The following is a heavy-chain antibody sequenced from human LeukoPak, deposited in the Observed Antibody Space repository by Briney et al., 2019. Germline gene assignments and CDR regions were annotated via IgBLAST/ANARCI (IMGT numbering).Heavy chain of an antibody. J-gene: IGHJ4*02. V-gene: IGHV3-7*03. CDR2: IKEDGTET. Sequence: TGGSLRLSWAASGFMFSSNWMSWVRLAPGKGLEWVANIKEDGTETYYVDSVKGRFTISRDNAKNSLYLQMNSLRVEDTAVYYCAKDSSSWYEDPTPFDYWGQGTLVTVSS. CDR3: AKDSSSWYEDPTPFDY. D-gene: IGHD6-13*01. CDR1: GFMFSSNW.